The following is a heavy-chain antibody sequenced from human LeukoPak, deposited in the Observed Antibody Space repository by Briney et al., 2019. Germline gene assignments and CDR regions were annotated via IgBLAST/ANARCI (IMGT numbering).Heavy chain of an antibody. CDR3: ASSTGHDFWSGYRMDV. D-gene: IGHD3-3*01. Sequence: PSETLFLTCTVSGGSISSSSYYWGWIRQPPGKGLEWIGSIYYSGSTYYNPSLKSRVTISVDTSKNQFSLKLSSVTAADTAVYYCASSTGHDFWSGYRMDVWGKGTTVTVTS. CDR1: GGSISSSSYY. CDR2: IYYSGST. J-gene: IGHJ6*03. V-gene: IGHV4-39*07.